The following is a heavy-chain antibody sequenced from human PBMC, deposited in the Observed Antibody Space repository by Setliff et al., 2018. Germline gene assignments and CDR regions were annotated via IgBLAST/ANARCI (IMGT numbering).Heavy chain of an antibody. CDR3: ARHKSNGSGSYPSLYMDV. J-gene: IGHJ6*03. CDR1: GGSFTTYY. CDR2: IYYSGST. V-gene: IGHV4-59*01. D-gene: IGHD3-10*01. Sequence: PSETLSLTCTVSGGSFTTYYWSWIRQSPGKGLEWIGYIYYSGSTNYNPSLKSRVSISVDTSKNQFSLRLTSVTAADTAVYYCARHKSNGSGSYPSLYMDVWGKGIMVTVSS.